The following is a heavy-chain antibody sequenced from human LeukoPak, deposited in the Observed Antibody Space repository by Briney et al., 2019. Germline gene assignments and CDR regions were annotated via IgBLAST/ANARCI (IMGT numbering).Heavy chain of an antibody. V-gene: IGHV1-46*01. CDR2: VDPSGGST. CDR3: ARDNTAAGPFDY. CDR1: GYTFTSHF. Sequence: ASVKVSCKASGYTFTSHFMHWVRQAPGQGLEWMGIVDPSGGSTSRAQKFQGRVTITRDTSTSTVYMELSSLKSEDTAVYYCARDNTAAGPFDYWGQGTLVTVSS. J-gene: IGHJ4*02. D-gene: IGHD6-13*01.